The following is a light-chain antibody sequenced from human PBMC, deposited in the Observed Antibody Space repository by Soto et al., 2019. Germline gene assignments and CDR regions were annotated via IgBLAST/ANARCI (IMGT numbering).Light chain of an antibody. Sequence: QSALTQPASVSGSPGQSITISCTGTSSDVGGYNYVSWYQQHPGKAPKLMIHDVSKRPSGISDRFPGSKSGNTASLTISGLRSADEADYYCSSYTSSSKVLFGGGTKVTVL. CDR1: SSDVGGYNY. J-gene: IGLJ2*01. V-gene: IGLV2-14*03. CDR2: DVS. CDR3: SSYTSSSKVL.